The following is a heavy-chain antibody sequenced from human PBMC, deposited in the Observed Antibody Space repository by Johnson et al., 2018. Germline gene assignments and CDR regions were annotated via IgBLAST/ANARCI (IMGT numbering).Heavy chain of an antibody. Sequence: QVQLQESGPGLVKPSETLSLPCTVSGGSISSHYWSWIRQPPGKGLEWIGYIFYSGSTNYNPSLNSRVPMSLDTSKKQLSLKLSSVTAADTAGYYCASDIGYDRMTVDSHYYMDVWVKGTTVTVSS. D-gene: IGHD3-9*01. V-gene: IGHV4-59*11. CDR1: GGSISSHY. CDR2: IFYSGST. J-gene: IGHJ6*03. CDR3: ASDIGYDRMTVDSHYYMDV.